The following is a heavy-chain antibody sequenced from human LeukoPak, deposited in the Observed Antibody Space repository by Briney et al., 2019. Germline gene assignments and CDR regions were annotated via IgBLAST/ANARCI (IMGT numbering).Heavy chain of an antibody. CDR3: ARWEAAADNNWFDP. D-gene: IGHD6-13*01. CDR1: GGSFSGYY. J-gene: IGHJ5*02. CDR2: INHSGST. V-gene: IGHV4-34*01. Sequence: TSSETLSLTCAVYGGSFSGYYWSWIRQPPGKGLEWIGGINHSGSTNYNPSLKSRVTISVDTSKNQFSLKLSSVTAADTAVYYCARWEAAADNNWFDPWGQGTLVTVSS.